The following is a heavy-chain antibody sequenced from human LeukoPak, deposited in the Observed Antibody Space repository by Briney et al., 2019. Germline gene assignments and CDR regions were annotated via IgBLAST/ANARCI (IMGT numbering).Heavy chain of an antibody. Sequence: SEALSLTCTVSGGSISSYYWSWIRQPPGKGLEWIGYIYYSGSTNYNPSLKSRVTISVDTSKNQFSLKLSSVTAADTAVYYCARGFTMVRGVTHDAFDIWGQGTMVTVSS. V-gene: IGHV4-59*01. CDR2: IYYSGST. CDR3: ARGFTMVRGVTHDAFDI. D-gene: IGHD3-10*01. J-gene: IGHJ3*02. CDR1: GGSISSYY.